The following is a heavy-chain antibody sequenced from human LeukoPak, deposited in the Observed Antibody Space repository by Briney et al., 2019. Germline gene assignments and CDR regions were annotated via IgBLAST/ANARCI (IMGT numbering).Heavy chain of an antibody. V-gene: IGHV1-2*02. CDR1: GYTFTGYY. D-gene: IGHD5-24*01. Sequence: ASVKVSCKASGYTFTGYYMHWVRQAPGQGLEWMGWINPNSGGTDYAQKFQGRVTVTRDTSIGTAYMELRRLRSDDTAVYYCARGGIGRDGYNYNWGQGTLVTVSS. J-gene: IGHJ4*02. CDR2: INPNSGGT. CDR3: ARGGIGRDGYNYN.